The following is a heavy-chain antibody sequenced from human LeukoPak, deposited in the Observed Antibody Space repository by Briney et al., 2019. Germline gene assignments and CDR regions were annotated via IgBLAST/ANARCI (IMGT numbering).Heavy chain of an antibody. Sequence: GGSLRLSCAASGFTFSSYAMSWVRQAPGKGLEWVSTISGGGGSTYYADSVKGRFTISRDNSKNTLYLQMNSLRAEDTAVYYCAKIGSGHHDAFDIWGQGTMVTVSS. CDR3: AKIGSGHHDAFDI. J-gene: IGHJ3*02. CDR1: GFTFSSYA. D-gene: IGHD2-15*01. V-gene: IGHV3-23*01. CDR2: ISGGGGST.